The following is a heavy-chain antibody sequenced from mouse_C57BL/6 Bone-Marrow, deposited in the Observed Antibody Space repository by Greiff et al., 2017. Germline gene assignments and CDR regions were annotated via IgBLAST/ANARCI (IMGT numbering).Heavy chain of an antibody. D-gene: IGHD2-2*01. CDR3: AREGGYPYWYFDV. V-gene: IGHV1-26*01. Sequence: VQLQQSGPELVKPGASVKISCKASGYTFTDYYMNWVKQSHGKSLEWIGDINPNNGGTSYNQKFKGKATLTVDKSSSTAYMELRSLTSEDSAVYYCAREGGYPYWYFDVWGTGTTVIVSS. J-gene: IGHJ1*03. CDR1: GYTFTDYY. CDR2: INPNNGGT.